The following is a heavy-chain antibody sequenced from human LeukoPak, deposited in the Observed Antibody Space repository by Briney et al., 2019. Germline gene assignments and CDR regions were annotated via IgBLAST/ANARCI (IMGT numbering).Heavy chain of an antibody. V-gene: IGHV3-48*03. CDR3: ARDGIAVAGTPYYFDY. CDR1: GFTFSSYE. CDR2: ISSSGSTI. D-gene: IGHD6-13*01. J-gene: IGHJ4*02. Sequence: PGGSLRLSCAASGFTFSSYEMNWVRQAPGKGLEWVSYISSSGSTIYYADSVKGRFTISRDNAKNSLYLQMNSLRAEDTAVYYCARDGIAVAGTPYYFDYWGQGTLVTVSS.